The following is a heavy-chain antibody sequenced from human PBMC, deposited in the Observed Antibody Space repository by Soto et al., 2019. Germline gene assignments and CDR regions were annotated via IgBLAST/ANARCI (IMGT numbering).Heavy chain of an antibody. CDR3: ARDGREASGMDV. CDR1: GASISSHY. V-gene: IGHV4-59*11. CDR2: IYYRGST. Sequence: SETLSRTCTGSGASISSHYWSWVRQAPGKGLEWIGHIYYRGSTNYNPSLRSRSTISVDTSKNQFSLKLNSVTTADTAVYYCARDGREASGMDVWGQGTKVTVS. D-gene: IGHD1-26*01. J-gene: IGHJ6*02.